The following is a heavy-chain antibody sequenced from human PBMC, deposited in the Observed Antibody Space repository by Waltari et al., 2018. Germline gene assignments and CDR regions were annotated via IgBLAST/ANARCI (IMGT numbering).Heavy chain of an antibody. D-gene: IGHD3-16*01. V-gene: IGHV4-39*01. CDR3: GGGGLDGAAY. CDR1: GDAITSDHYY. J-gene: IGHJ4*02. CDR2: VYYNGRT. Sequence: QLQLQESGPGLVKPSETLSVNCIVSGDAITSDHYYWGWVRQAPGKGLEWIASVYYNGRTYDNPSLRNRVSISVDTSKNQLSLKMKSATAADTAVYYCGGGGLDGAAYWGQGTLVNVSS.